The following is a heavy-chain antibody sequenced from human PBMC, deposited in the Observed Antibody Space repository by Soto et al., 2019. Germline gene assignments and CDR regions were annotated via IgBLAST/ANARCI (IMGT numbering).Heavy chain of an antibody. J-gene: IGHJ3*02. CDR3: AKFGPLGGEFDLKYPHDAFYI. V-gene: IGHV3-30*18. Sequence: QVQLVESGGGVVQPGRSLRLSCAASGFTFSSYGMHWVRQAPGKGLEWVAVISYDGSNKYYADSVKGRFTISRDNSKHTLYLQMNSLRAEDTAVYYCAKFGPLGGEFDLKYPHDAFYIWGQGTMVTVSS. CDR2: ISYDGSNK. CDR1: GFTFSSYG. D-gene: IGHD3-16*01.